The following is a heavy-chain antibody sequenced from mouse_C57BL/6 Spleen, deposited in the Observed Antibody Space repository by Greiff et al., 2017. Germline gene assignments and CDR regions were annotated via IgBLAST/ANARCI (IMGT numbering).Heavy chain of an antibody. Sequence: QVQLQQPGAELVMPGASVKLSCKASGYTFPSYWMHWVKQRPGQGLEWIGEIDPSDSYTNYNQKFKGQSTLTVDKSSSTAYMELSSLTAEDSAVYYCARSGGYFDYGGQGTTLTVSS. V-gene: IGHV1-69*01. CDR3: ARSGGYFDY. J-gene: IGHJ2*01. CDR2: IDPSDSYT. CDR1: GYTFPSYW. D-gene: IGHD1-3*01.